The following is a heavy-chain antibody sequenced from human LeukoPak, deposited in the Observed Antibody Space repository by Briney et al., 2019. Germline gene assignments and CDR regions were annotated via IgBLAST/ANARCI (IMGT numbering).Heavy chain of an antibody. D-gene: IGHD3-22*01. V-gene: IGHV4-34*01. Sequence: PSETLSLTCAVYGGSFSDYYWSWIRQPPGKGLEWIGEINHSGSTNFNPSLKSRVTISVDTSKNQFSLKLNSVTAADTAVYYCARDHPYYYDSSGYYRYFDLWGRGTLVTVSS. CDR1: GGSFSDYY. CDR2: INHSGST. J-gene: IGHJ2*01. CDR3: ARDHPYYYDSSGYYRYFDL.